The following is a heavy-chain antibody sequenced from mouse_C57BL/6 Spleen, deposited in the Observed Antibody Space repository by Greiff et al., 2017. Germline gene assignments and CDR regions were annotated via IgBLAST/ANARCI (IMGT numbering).Heavy chain of an antibody. CDR3: ARGDDGSGYAMDY. CDR2: INPSSGYT. J-gene: IGHJ4*01. V-gene: IGHV1-7*01. CDR1: GYTFTSYW. D-gene: IGHD3-2*02. Sequence: QVQLQQSGAELAKPGASVTLSCKASGYTFTSYWMHWVKQRPGQGLEWIGYINPSSGYTKYNQKFKDKATLTADKSSSTAYMQLSSLTYEDSAVYYCARGDDGSGYAMDYWGQGTSVTVSS.